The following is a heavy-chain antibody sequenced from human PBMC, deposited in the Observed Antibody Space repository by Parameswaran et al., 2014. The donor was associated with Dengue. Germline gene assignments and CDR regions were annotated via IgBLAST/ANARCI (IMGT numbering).Heavy chain of an antibody. CDR3: AISYSNSPFETDY. CDR2: IYSGGDTT. J-gene: IGHJ4*02. D-gene: IGHD6-6*01. Sequence: WIRQPPGKGLEWVSVIYSGGDTTYYADSVKGRFTVSRDNSRNTLYLQMNSLRAEDTAVYYCAISYSNSPFETDYWGQGTLVTVSS. V-gene: IGHV3-23*03.